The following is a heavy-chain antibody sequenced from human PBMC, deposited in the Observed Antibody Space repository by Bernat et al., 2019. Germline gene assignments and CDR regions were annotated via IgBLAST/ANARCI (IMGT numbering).Heavy chain of an antibody. Sequence: EVQLVQSGAEVKKPGESLRISCKGSGYSFTSYWISWVRQMPGKGLEWMGRIDPSDSYTNYSPSFQGHITISADKSISTAYLQWSSLKASDTAMYYCATSYRGGRSFDYWGQGTLVTVSS. CDR1: GYSFTSYW. D-gene: IGHD2-21*01. CDR3: ATSYRGGRSFDY. J-gene: IGHJ4*02. V-gene: IGHV5-10-1*03. CDR2: IDPSDSYT.